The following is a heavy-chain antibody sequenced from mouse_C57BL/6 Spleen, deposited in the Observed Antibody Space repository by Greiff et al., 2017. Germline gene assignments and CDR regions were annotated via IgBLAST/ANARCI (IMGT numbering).Heavy chain of an antibody. CDR3: ARDHYYGSSYGYFDY. J-gene: IGHJ2*01. CDR1: GYSFTGYY. CDR2: INPSTGGT. D-gene: IGHD1-1*01. V-gene: IGHV1-42*01. Sequence: VQLQQSGPELVKPGASVKISCKASGYSFTGYYMNWVKQSPEKSLEWIGEINPSTGGTTYNQKFKAKATLTVDKSSSTAYMQLKSLTSEDSAVYYCARDHYYGSSYGYFDYWGQGTTLTVSS.